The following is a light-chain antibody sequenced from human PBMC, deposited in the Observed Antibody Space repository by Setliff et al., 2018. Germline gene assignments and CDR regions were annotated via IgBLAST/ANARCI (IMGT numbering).Light chain of an antibody. J-gene: IGLJ1*01. V-gene: IGLV2-8*01. CDR2: EVS. CDR1: SSDVGGYNS. CDR3: SSYAGSNTPYV. Sequence: LAQPASVSGSPGQSITISCTGTSSDVGGYNSVSWYQQHPGKAPKLMIYEVSKRPSGVPDRFSGSKSGNTASLTVSGLQAEDEADYYCSSYAGSNTPYVFGTGTKVTVL.